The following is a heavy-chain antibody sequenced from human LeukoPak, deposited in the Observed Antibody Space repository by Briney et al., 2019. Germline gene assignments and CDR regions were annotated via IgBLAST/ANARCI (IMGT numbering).Heavy chain of an antibody. D-gene: IGHD2-15*01. CDR2: ISAYNGNT. Sequence: ASVKVSCKASGYTFTSYGISWVRQAPGQGLEWMGWISAYNGNTNYAQKLQGRVTMTTDTSTSTAYMELRSLRSDDTAVYYCARDFGEDFVVVVAAYDYWGQGTLVTVSS. V-gene: IGHV1-18*01. J-gene: IGHJ4*02. CDR1: GYTFTSYG. CDR3: ARDFGEDFVVVVAAYDY.